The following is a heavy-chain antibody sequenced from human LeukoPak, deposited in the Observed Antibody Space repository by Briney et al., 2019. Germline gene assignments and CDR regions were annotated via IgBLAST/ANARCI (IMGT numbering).Heavy chain of an antibody. Sequence: GGSLRLSCAASGFTSSGSAIHWVRQASGKGLEWVGRIRSKANSNATAYAASVKGRFTISRDDSKSTAFLQMNSLKTEDTAVYYCTRYTSTWDDYWGQGTLVTVSS. CDR1: GFTSSGSA. V-gene: IGHV3-73*01. CDR2: IRSKANSNAT. CDR3: TRYTSTWDDY. J-gene: IGHJ4*02. D-gene: IGHD6-13*01.